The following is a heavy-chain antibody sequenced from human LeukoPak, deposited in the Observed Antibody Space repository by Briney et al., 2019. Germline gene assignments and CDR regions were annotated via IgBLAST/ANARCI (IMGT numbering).Heavy chain of an antibody. CDR2: ISYDGSNK. CDR3: TRLLPSSHHFFDS. Sequence: GGSLRLSCAASGFTFSSYGMHWVRQAPGKGLEWVAVISYDGSNKYYADSVEGRFTISRDNSKNTLYLQMNSLRAEDTAVYYCTRLLPSSHHFFDSWGQGTLVTVSS. D-gene: IGHD6-6*01. V-gene: IGHV3-30*03. J-gene: IGHJ4*02. CDR1: GFTFSSYG.